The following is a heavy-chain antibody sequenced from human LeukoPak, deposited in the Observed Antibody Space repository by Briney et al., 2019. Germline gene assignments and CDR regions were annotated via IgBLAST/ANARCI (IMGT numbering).Heavy chain of an antibody. V-gene: IGHV4-59*01. D-gene: IGHD3-10*01. CDR3: ARAAGGGYFDY. CDR2: IYYSGST. Sequence: SETLSLTCTVSGGSISNYYWSWIRQPPGKGLEWIGYIYYSGSTNYNPSLKSRVTISVDTSKNQFSLKLSSVTAADTAVYYCARAAGGGYFDYWGQGTLVTVSS. J-gene: IGHJ4*02. CDR1: GGSISNYY.